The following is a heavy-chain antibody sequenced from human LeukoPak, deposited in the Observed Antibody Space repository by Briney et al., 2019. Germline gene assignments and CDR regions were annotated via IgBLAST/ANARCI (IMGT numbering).Heavy chain of an antibody. CDR1: GYTFTNYY. CDR2: IDPNTGGT. CDR3: ASLYDIFGTPVDY. D-gene: IGHD3-9*01. V-gene: IGHV1-2*06. J-gene: IGHJ4*02. Sequence: ASVKVSCKTSGYTFTNYYIHWVRQAPGQGLEWMGRIDPNTGGTKSAKNFQGRVTMTRDTSISTAYMALSGLRSDDTAVYYCASLYDIFGTPVDYWGRGPLVTVPS.